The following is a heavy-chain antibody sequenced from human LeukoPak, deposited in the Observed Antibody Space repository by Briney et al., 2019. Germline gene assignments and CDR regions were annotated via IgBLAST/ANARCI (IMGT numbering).Heavy chain of an antibody. CDR1: GYTFTSYG. CDR2: VSAYNGYT. J-gene: IGHJ4*02. V-gene: IGHV1-18*01. D-gene: IGHD3-10*01. Sequence: ASVKVSCKASGYTFTSYGISWVRQAPGQGLEWMGWVSAYNGYTNYAQKLQGRVTMTTDTSTSTAYMELRSLRSDDTAVYYCARTMVRGVMIDYWGQGTLVTVSS. CDR3: ARTMVRGVMIDY.